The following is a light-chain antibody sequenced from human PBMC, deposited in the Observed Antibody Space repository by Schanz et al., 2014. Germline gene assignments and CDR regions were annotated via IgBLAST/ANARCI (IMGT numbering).Light chain of an antibody. Sequence: EIVLTQSPGTLSLSPGERATLSCRTSQSVGSNYLAWYQQTPGQAPRLLISGASSRATGIPDRFSGSGSGTDFTLTISRLEPEDFAVYYCQQYGSSPKTFGQGTTVEIK. J-gene: IGKJ1*01. CDR2: GAS. CDR1: QSVGSNY. CDR3: QQYGSSPKT. V-gene: IGKV3-20*01.